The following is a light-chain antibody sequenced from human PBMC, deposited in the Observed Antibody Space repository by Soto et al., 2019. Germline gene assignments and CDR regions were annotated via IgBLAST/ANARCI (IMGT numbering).Light chain of an antibody. V-gene: IGLV2-8*01. CDR1: SSDVGDYNY. CDR2: EVN. Sequence: QSVLTQPPSASGSPGQSVIISCTGTSSDVGDYNYVSWYQQHPGKAPKLMIYEVNQRPSGVPDRFSGSKSGNTASLAVSGLQAEDEADYYCSSYAGSSNFVFGGGTKLTVL. J-gene: IGLJ2*01. CDR3: SSYAGSSNFV.